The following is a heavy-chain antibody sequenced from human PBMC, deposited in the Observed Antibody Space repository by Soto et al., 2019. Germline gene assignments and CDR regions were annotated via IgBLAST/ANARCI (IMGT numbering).Heavy chain of an antibody. J-gene: IGHJ4*02. D-gene: IGHD1-1*01. CDR2: IKSKSAGETT. Sequence: PGGSLRLSCAASGFSFSSYGMHWVRQAPGRGLEWVGRIKSKSAGETTDSAAPVKGRFTISRDDSKSMLYLQMNSLKIEDTAVYYCTTDLVTGGYDWNGDWGQRTLVTVAS. V-gene: IGHV3-15*01. CDR1: GFSFSSYG. CDR3: TTDLVTGGYDWNGD.